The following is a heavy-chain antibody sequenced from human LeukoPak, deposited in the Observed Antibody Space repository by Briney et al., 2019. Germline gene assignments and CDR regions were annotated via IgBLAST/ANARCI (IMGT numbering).Heavy chain of an antibody. D-gene: IGHD2-15*01. V-gene: IGHV3-30-3*01. Sequence: PGRSLRLSCAASGFTFSSYTMHWVRQAPGKELEWVAIISYDGSNKYYADSVKGRFTISRDNSKNTLYLQMNSLRAEDTAVYYCARDGCSGGNCHNFRYWGQGTLVTVSS. J-gene: IGHJ4*02. CDR1: GFTFSSYT. CDR3: ARDGCSGGNCHNFRY. CDR2: ISYDGSNK.